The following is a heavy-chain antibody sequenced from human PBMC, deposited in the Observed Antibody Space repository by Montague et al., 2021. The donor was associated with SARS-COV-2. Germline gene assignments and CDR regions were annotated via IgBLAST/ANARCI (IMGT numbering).Heavy chain of an antibody. D-gene: IGHD5-18*01. CDR1: GDSISSSNW. Sequence: SETLSLTCAVSGDSISSSNWWSWVRQPPGKGLEWIGEIYHGGSTNYNPSLKSRVTMSIDESRNQFSLSLSSLTAADTAVYYCAGISKYSYGIYYYGMDVWGQGTTVTVSS. CDR3: AGISKYSYGIYYYGMDV. J-gene: IGHJ6*02. CDR2: IYHGGST. V-gene: IGHV4-4*02.